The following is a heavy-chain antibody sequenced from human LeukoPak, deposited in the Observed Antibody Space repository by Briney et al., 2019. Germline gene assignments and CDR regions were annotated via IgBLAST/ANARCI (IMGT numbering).Heavy chain of an antibody. J-gene: IGHJ4*02. Sequence: ASVKVSCKASGGTFSSYAISWVRQAPGQGLEWMGGIIPIFGTANYAQKFQGRVTMTRDTSTSTVYMELSSLRSEDTAVYYCARPFDYGGNRIFDYWGQGTLVTVSS. CDR3: ARPFDYGGNRIFDY. D-gene: IGHD4-23*01. CDR1: GGTFSSYA. V-gene: IGHV1-69*05. CDR2: IIPIFGTA.